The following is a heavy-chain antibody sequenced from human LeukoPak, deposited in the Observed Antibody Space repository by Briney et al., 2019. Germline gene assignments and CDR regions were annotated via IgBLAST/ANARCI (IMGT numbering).Heavy chain of an antibody. D-gene: IGHD6-19*01. V-gene: IGHV3-23*01. CDR3: VKDSIVVAGTGNFDY. J-gene: IGHJ4*02. Sequence: GGSLRLSCAASGFTFSSYAMTWVRQAPGKGLEWVSAISGSGGSTYYADSVKGRFTISRDNSKNTLFLQMNSLRAEDTAVYYCVKDSIVVAGTGNFDYWGQGTLVTVSS. CDR2: ISGSGGST. CDR1: GFTFSSYA.